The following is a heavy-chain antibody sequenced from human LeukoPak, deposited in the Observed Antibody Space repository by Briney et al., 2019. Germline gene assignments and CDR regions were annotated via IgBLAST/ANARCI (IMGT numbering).Heavy chain of an antibody. CDR3: AKDFYSNYGY. Sequence: GSLRLSCAASGFTFSSYGMHWVRQAPGKGLKWVAVISYDGSNKYYADSVKGRFTISRDNPKNTLYLQMNSLRAEDTAVYYCAKDFYSNYGYWGQGTLVTVSS. J-gene: IGHJ4*02. D-gene: IGHD4-11*01. V-gene: IGHV3-30*18. CDR1: GFTFSSYG. CDR2: ISYDGSNK.